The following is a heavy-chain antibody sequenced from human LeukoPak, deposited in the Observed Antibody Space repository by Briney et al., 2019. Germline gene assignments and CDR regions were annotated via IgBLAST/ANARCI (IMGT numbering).Heavy chain of an antibody. CDR3: AKDVRSHPKGPYDY. Sequence: GRSLRLSCAASGLTFRNYGMHWVRQAPGKGLEWVAIISYDGSNKYYADSVRGRFTISKDNSQNTLYLQMNSLRAEDTAVYYCAKDVRSHPKGPYDYWGQGTLVTVSS. CDR1: GLTFRNYG. D-gene: IGHD6-19*01. V-gene: IGHV3-30*18. J-gene: IGHJ4*02. CDR2: ISYDGSNK.